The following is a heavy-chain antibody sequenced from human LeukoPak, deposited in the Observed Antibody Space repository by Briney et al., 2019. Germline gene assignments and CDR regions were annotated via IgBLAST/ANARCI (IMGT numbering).Heavy chain of an antibody. V-gene: IGHV4-39*07. CDR3: ARLDTAMAPDY. CDR1: GGSISSTSYY. Sequence: SETLSLTCTVSGGSISSTSYYWGWIRQPPGKGLEWIGSFYYSGSPKYNPSLKSRVTLSLDTSKNQFSLRLTSVAAADTAVYYCARLDTAMAPDYWGQGTLVTVSS. D-gene: IGHD5-18*01. CDR2: FYYSGSP. J-gene: IGHJ4*02.